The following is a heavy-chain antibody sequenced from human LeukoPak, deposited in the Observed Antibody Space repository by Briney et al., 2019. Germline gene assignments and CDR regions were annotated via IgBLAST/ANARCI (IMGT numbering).Heavy chain of an antibody. J-gene: IGHJ4*02. Sequence: PGGSLRLSCAASGFTFSNYVMHWVRQAPGKGLQWVAGISYDAGSQFHADSVKGRFTISRDNSKSTLYLQMNSLRAEDTAVYYCARDYSTGYFYFDYWGQGTLVTVSS. D-gene: IGHD3-22*01. CDR2: ISYDAGSQ. CDR1: GFTFSNYV. CDR3: ARDYSTGYFYFDY. V-gene: IGHV3-30*01.